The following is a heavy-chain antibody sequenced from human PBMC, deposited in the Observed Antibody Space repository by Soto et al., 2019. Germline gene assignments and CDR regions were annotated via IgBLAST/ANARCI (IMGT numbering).Heavy chain of an antibody. CDR1: GFTFSSYG. CDR3: AKDGGPLEATIIDWYFDL. CDR2: ISYDGSNK. D-gene: IGHD5-12*01. V-gene: IGHV3-30*18. J-gene: IGHJ2*01. Sequence: QVQQVESGGGVVQPGRSLGLSCAASGFTFSSYGMHWIRQAPGKGLELVAVISYDGSNKYYADSVKGRFTISRDNSKNTLYLQMNSLRAEDTAVYYCAKDGGPLEATIIDWYFDLWGRGTLVTVSS.